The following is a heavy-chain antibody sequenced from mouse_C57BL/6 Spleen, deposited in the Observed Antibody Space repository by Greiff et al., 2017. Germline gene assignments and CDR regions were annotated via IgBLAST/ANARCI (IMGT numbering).Heavy chain of an antibody. V-gene: IGHV2-9-1*01. CDR3: ARNRDGYYGFAY. D-gene: IGHD2-3*01. CDR2: IRTGGGT. Sequence: QVQLKESGPGLVAPSQTLSITCTVSGFSFTSYAISWVRQPPGKGLEWLGVIRTGGGTNYNSALKSRLSISKDNSKSQVFLKMNSLQTDDTARYYCARNRDGYYGFAYWGQGTLVTVSA. J-gene: IGHJ3*01. CDR1: GFSFTSYA.